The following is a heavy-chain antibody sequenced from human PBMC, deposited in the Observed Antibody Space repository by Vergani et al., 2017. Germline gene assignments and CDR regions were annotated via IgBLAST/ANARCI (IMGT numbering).Heavy chain of an antibody. D-gene: IGHD2/OR15-2a*01. Sequence: QVQLQQWGAGVVKPSGTLSLTCAVFGESFSSFYWSWIRQPPGKGLEWIGEINNDGHTNYNPSLELRVTVSRETAKKQFSLNLMSVTAADTAMYYCAVRPRVNQVDGEIVTKRTFDYGSQGSLVTVSS. CDR2: INNDGHT. CDR3: AVRPRVNQVDGEIVTKRTFDY. V-gene: IGHV4-34*02. CDR1: GESFSSFY. J-gene: IGHJ4*02.